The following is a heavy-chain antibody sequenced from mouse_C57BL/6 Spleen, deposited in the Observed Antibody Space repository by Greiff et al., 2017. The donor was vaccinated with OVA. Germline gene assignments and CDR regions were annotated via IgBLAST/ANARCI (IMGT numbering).Heavy chain of an antibody. CDR1: GYTFTDYE. V-gene: IGHV1-15*01. CDR3: TRSRPRGAWFAY. CDR2: IDPETGGT. J-gene: IGHJ3*01. Sequence: VKLQESGAELVRPGASVTLSCKASGYTFTDYEMHWVKQTPVHGLEWIGAIDPETGGTAYNQKFKGKAILTADKSSSTAYMELRSLTSEDSAVYYCTRSRPRGAWFAYWGQGTLVTVSA.